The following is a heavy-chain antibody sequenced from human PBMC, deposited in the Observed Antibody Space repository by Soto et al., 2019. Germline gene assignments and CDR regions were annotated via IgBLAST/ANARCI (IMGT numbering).Heavy chain of an antibody. CDR2: ISYDGSNK. V-gene: IGHV3-30*18. D-gene: IGHD1-1*01. CDR3: AKEGERVYYYYGMDV. J-gene: IGHJ6*01. CDR1: GFTFSSYG. Sequence: QVQLVESGGGVVQPGRSLRLSCAASGFTFSSYGMHWVRQAPGKGLEWVAVISYDGSNKYYADSVKGRFTISRDNSKNTLYLQMNSLRAEDTAVYYCAKEGERVYYYYGMDVW.